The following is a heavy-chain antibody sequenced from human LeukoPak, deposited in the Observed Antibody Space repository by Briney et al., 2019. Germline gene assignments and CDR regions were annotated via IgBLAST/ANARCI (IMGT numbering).Heavy chain of an antibody. Sequence: ASVKVSCKASGYTFTSYYMHWVRQAPGQGLEWMGWINPNSGGTNYAQKFQGRVTMTRDTSISTAYMELSRLRSDDTAVYYCARVPVYGSGSYPEDAFDIWGQGTMVTVSS. CDR3: ARVPVYGSGSYPEDAFDI. V-gene: IGHV1-2*02. D-gene: IGHD3-10*01. CDR2: INPNSGGT. CDR1: GYTFTSYY. J-gene: IGHJ3*02.